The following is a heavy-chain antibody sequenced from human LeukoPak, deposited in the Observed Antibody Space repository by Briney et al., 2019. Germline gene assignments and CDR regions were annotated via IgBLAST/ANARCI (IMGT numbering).Heavy chain of an antibody. CDR1: GYTFTSYG. D-gene: IGHD3-22*01. V-gene: IGHV1-18*01. CDR3: ARDRYYYDSSGYYYVDWFDP. J-gene: IGHJ5*02. Sequence: ASVKVSCKASGYTFTSYGISWVRPAPGQGLEWMGWISAYNGNTNYAQKLQGRVTMTTDTSTSTAYMELRSLRSDDTAVYYCARDRYYYDSSGYYYVDWFDPWGQGTLVTVSS. CDR2: ISAYNGNT.